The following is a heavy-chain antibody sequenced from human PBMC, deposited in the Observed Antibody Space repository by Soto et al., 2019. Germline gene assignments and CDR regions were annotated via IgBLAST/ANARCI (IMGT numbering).Heavy chain of an antibody. CDR1: GFTFSSYA. CDR2: ISGSGGST. Sequence: TGGSLRLSCAASGFTFSSYAMSWVRQAPGKGLEWVSAISGSGGSTYYADSVKGRFTIPRDNSKNTLYLRMNSLRAEDTAVYYCAKVIGRSFYYYYYMDVWGKGTTVTVSS. J-gene: IGHJ6*03. D-gene: IGHD2-15*01. V-gene: IGHV3-23*01. CDR3: AKVIGRSFYYYYYMDV.